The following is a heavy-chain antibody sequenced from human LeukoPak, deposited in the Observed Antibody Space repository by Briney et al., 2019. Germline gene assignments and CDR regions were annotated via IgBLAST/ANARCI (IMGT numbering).Heavy chain of an antibody. D-gene: IGHD6-19*01. V-gene: IGHV3-23*01. Sequence: GGSLRLSCAASGFTFNDYAMSWVRQPPATGLEWVSAVSDIGNSTFYADALMGRFTISRDNSKNTLFLQMNDLRIDDTAVYYCAKGDSSGNWFDAWGQGTLVSVSS. CDR2: VSDIGNST. CDR1: GFTFNDYA. J-gene: IGHJ5*02. CDR3: AKGDSSGNWFDA.